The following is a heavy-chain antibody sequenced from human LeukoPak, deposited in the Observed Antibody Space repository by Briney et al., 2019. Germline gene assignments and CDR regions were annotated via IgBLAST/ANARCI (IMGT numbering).Heavy chain of an antibody. CDR3: AKAPYSSSWYVDY. D-gene: IGHD6-13*01. CDR2: ISYDGSNK. CDR1: GFTFSSYG. V-gene: IGHV3-30*18. J-gene: IGHJ4*02. Sequence: GRSLRLSCAASGFTFSSYGMHWDRQAPGKGLEWVAVISYDGSNKDYADSVKGRFTISRDNSKNTLYLQMNSLRAEDTAVYYCAKAPYSSSWYVDYWGQGTLVTVSS.